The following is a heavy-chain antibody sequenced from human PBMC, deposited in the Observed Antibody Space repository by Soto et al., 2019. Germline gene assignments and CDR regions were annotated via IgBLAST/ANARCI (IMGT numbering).Heavy chain of an antibody. J-gene: IGHJ4*02. CDR1: GGSISSGGYY. V-gene: IGHV4-31*03. Sequence: ASETLSLTCTVSGGSISSGGYYWSWIRQHPGKGLEWIGYIYYSGSTYYNPSLKSRVTISVDTSKNQFSLKLSSVTAADTAVYYCARGDSSSSGVYFDYWGQGTLVTVSS. CDR3: ARGDSSSSGVYFDY. D-gene: IGHD6-6*01. CDR2: IYYSGST.